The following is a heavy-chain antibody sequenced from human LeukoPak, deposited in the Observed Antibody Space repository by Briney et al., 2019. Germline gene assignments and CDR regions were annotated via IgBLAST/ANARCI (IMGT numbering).Heavy chain of an antibody. Sequence: GGSLRLSCAASGFTFSIYEMIWVRQAPGKGLEWVSVIYSGGGTYYAASVKGRFTISRDNSKNTVHLQMNSLRAEDTAVYYCARGYCGGDCYSGRLSFHHWGQGTLVTVSS. J-gene: IGHJ1*01. V-gene: IGHV3-53*01. D-gene: IGHD2-21*02. CDR2: IYSGGGT. CDR3: ARGYCGGDCYSGRLSFHH. CDR1: GFTFSIYE.